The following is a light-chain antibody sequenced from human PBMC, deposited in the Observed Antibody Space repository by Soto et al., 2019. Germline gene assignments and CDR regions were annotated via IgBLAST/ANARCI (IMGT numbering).Light chain of an antibody. V-gene: IGKV1-6*01. CDR2: AAS. CDR3: LQDDNFPLT. J-gene: IGKJ4*01. Sequence: AIQMTQSPSSLSASVEDRVTITCRASQGIGNDLGWYQQRPGKAPKLLIYAASTLQSGVPSRFSGSGSGTDFTLTISSLQPEDSATYYCLQDDNFPLTFGGGTKVEIK. CDR1: QGIGND.